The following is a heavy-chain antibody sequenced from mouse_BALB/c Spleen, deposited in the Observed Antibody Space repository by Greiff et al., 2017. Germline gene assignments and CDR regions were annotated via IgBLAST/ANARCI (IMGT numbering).Heavy chain of an antibody. J-gene: IGHJ3*01. Sequence: VQLQQSGAELVKPGASVKLSCTASGFNIKDTYMHWVKQRPEQGLEWIGRIDPANGNTKYDPKFQGKATITADTSSNTAYLQLSSLTSEDTAVYYCARIYYGYDGSDWFAYWGQGTLVTVSA. CDR1: GFNIKDTY. V-gene: IGHV14-3*02. CDR3: ARIYYGYDGSDWFAY. CDR2: IDPANGNT. D-gene: IGHD2-2*01.